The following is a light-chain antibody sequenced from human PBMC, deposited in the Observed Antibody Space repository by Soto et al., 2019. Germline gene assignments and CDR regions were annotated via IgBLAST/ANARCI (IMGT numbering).Light chain of an antibody. CDR2: KVS. V-gene: IGKV2-24*01. J-gene: IGKJ1*01. Sequence: DIVMTQTPLSSPVTLGQAASISCRSSQSLVHSDGNTYLSWYQQRPGQPPRLLIYKVSDRFSGVPDRFRCSGSRTDFTLTISRVEAGDVGVYYCMQATQSHWTFGQGTKVDIK. CDR3: MQATQSHWT. CDR1: QSLVHSDGNTY.